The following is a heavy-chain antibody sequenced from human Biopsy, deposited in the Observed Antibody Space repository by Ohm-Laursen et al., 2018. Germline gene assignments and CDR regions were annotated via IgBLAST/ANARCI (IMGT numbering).Heavy chain of an antibody. CDR2: ISGYNGNT. CDR3: ARISITRLLDY. J-gene: IGHJ4*02. CDR1: GYTFNSYG. Sequence: GSSVKVSCNVSGYTFNSYGISWVRQAPGQGLEWMGRISGYNGNTLNAQKFQHRVTMTTDTSTSTAYMELRSLTSVDTAVYYCARISITRLLDYWGQGTLGTVS. D-gene: IGHD3-3*01. V-gene: IGHV1-18*01.